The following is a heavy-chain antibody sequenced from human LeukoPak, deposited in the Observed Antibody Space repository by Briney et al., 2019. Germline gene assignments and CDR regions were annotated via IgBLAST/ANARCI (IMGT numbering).Heavy chain of an antibody. CDR3: ARNEPPGMWHSYYYFYMDV. J-gene: IGHJ6*03. V-gene: IGHV3-7*01. Sequence: GGFLRLSCAASGFTFSNYWMSWVRQAPGKGLEWVANIKQDGSERYYVDSVKGRFTISRDNAKNSLYLQMNSLRAEDTDVYYCARNEPPGMWHSYYYFYMDVWGKGTTVTVSS. CDR1: GFTFSNYW. CDR2: IKQDGSER. D-gene: IGHD1-14*01.